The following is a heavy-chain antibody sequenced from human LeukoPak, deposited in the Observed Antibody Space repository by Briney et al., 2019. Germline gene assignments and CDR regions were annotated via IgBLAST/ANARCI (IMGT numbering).Heavy chain of an antibody. D-gene: IGHD3-22*01. CDR1: GFTFSSYA. J-gene: IGHJ4*02. CDR3: ASALYDSSGYYYGYFDY. Sequence: GGSLSLSCAASGFTFSSYAMHWVRQAPGKGLEWVAVISYDGSNKYYADSVKGRFTISRDNSKNTLYLQMNSLRAEDTAVYYCASALYDSSGYYYGYFDYWGQGTLVTVSS. V-gene: IGHV3-30*04. CDR2: ISYDGSNK.